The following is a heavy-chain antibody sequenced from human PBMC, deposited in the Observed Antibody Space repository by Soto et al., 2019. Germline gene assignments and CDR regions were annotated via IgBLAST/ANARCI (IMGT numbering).Heavy chain of an antibody. CDR3: DRAEVAVAGSLWFDA. D-gene: IGHD6-19*01. J-gene: IGHJ5*01. V-gene: IGHV4-30-4*01. CDR1: GDSITSGDYY. CDR2: IFYSGST. Sequence: PLEIRSLAYTVSGDSITSGDYYWSWVRQPPGKGLEWIGYIFYSGSTYYKASLKSRVTISLDMSRNQFSLKLTSVTAADTAVYYCDRAEVAVAGSLWFDAWGHGTLVTVSS.